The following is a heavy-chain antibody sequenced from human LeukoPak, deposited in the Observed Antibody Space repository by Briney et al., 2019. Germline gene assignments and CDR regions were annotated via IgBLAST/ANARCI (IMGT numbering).Heavy chain of an antibody. CDR2: ISSDSGAI. Sequence: GGSLRLSCAASGFTFSTYMMNWVRQAPGEGLEWLSYISSDSGAIYYADSVQGRFTISRDNAQKSQYLQMNSLRVEDTAVYYCVRELAYWGQGAPVTVSS. J-gene: IGHJ4*02. CDR3: VRELAY. CDR1: GFTFSTYM. V-gene: IGHV3-48*01. D-gene: IGHD1-1*01.